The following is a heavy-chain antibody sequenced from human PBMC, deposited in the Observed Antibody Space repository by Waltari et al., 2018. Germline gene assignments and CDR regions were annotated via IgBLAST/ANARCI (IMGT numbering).Heavy chain of an antibody. Sequence: QVQLQESGPGLVKPSGTLSLTCAVSGGSISSSNWWSWVRQPPGKGLEWIGEIYHSGSTNYNPALKSRVTISVDKSKNHFSLKLSSVTAADTAVYYCGIVVVPYYYFDYWGQGTLVTVSS. CDR1: GGSISSSNW. J-gene: IGHJ4*02. V-gene: IGHV4-4*02. D-gene: IGHD2-2*01. CDR3: GIVVVPYYYFDY. CDR2: IYHSGST.